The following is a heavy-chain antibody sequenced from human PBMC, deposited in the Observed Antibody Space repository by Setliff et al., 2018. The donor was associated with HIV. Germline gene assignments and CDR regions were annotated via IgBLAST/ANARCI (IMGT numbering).Heavy chain of an antibody. CDR2: INHSGSA. D-gene: IGHD6-6*01. CDR3: ARAYEGSSPGGAFDI. Sequence: SETLSLTCAVYGGSFSGYYWNWIRQTPGKGLEWIGEINHSGSANYNPSLKSRVSISVDTSKKQFSVKLSSVTAADTAVYYCARAYEGSSPGGAFDIWGQGTMVTV. CDR1: GGSFSGYY. J-gene: IGHJ3*02. V-gene: IGHV4-34*01.